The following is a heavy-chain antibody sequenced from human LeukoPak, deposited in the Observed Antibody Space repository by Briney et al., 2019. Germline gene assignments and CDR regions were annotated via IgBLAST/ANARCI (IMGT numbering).Heavy chain of an antibody. V-gene: IGHV1-2*02. Sequence: ASVKVSCKASGYTFTGYYMHWVRQAPGQGLEWMGWINPNSGGRNYAQKFQGRVTMTRDTSISTAYMELSRLRSDDTAVYYCARVVTIFGVVTLFDYWGQGTLVTVSS. J-gene: IGHJ4*02. CDR3: ARVVTIFGVVTLFDY. CDR2: INPNSGGR. CDR1: GYTFTGYY. D-gene: IGHD3-3*01.